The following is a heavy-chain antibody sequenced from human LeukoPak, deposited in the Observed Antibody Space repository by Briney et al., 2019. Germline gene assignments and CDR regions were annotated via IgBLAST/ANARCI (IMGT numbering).Heavy chain of an antibody. Sequence: PSETLSLTCAVSGGSFIGYYWSWFRQPPGKGLEWIGEINHSRATNYNLSLKSRVTISVVTSKKEFSLKLKSVTAADTAIYYCARGYFDYYGSGSYYNLIDYWGQGILVTVSS. V-gene: IGHV4-34*01. J-gene: IGHJ4*02. CDR3: ARGYFDYYGSGSYYNLIDY. CDR1: GGSFIGYY. CDR2: INHSRAT. D-gene: IGHD3-10*01.